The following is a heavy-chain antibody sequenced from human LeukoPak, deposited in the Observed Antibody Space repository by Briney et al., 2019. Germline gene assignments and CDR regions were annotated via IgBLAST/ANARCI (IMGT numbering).Heavy chain of an antibody. CDR1: GFTFDDYA. V-gene: IGHV3-9*01. CDR2: ISYNSDTI. J-gene: IGHJ2*01. D-gene: IGHD2-21*02. CDR3: AKDYCGGDCYSGWYFDL. Sequence: QPGGSLRLSCAASGFTFDDYAMHWVRQAPGKGLEWVSGISYNSDTIAYADSVRGRFTISRDNAKNSLYLQMNSLRAEDTALYYCAKDYCGGDCYSGWYFDLWGRGTLVTVSS.